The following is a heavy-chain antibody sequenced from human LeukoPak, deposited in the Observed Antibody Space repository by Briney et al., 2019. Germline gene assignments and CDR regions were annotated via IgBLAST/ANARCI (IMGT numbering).Heavy chain of an antibody. J-gene: IGHJ4*02. D-gene: IGHD5-24*01. CDR1: GFTFSSFG. CDR2: IRYDGSNK. CDR3: ARGAYLGDAYNF. V-gene: IGHV3-30*02. Sequence: GGSLRLSCAASGFTFSSFGMHWVRQAPGKGLEWVAFIRYDGSNKYYADSVKGRFTISRDNSKNTLYLQMNSLRAEDTAVYYCARGAYLGDAYNFWGQGTLVTVSS.